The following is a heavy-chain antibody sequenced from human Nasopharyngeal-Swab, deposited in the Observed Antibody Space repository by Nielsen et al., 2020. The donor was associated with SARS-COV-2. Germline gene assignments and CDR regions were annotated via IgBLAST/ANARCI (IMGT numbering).Heavy chain of an antibody. D-gene: IGHD4-17*01. Sequence: GESLKISCAASGFTFSCFGMHWVRQAPGKGLEWVAFIAHDASNEYYGDSVKGRFSISRDSSKNTLYLQMDSLRGEDTAVYYCARDAPAHYGAFYWGRGTLVTVSS. CDR2: IAHDASNE. V-gene: IGHV3-30*03. J-gene: IGHJ4*02. CDR3: ARDAPAHYGAFY. CDR1: GFTFSCFG.